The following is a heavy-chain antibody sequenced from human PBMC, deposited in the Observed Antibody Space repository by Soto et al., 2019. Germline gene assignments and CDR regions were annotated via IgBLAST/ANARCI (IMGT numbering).Heavy chain of an antibody. Sequence: GGSLRLSCAASGFPFSSYGMHWVRQAPGKGLEWVAVIWYDGSNKYYADSVKGRFTISRDNAKNTLYLQMNSLRAEDTAVYYSARALSRRLALGGSFEFDYWGQGTLVTVSS. V-gene: IGHV3-33*01. D-gene: IGHD3-9*01. CDR3: ARALSRRLALGGSFEFDY. CDR1: GFPFSSYG. CDR2: IWYDGSNK. J-gene: IGHJ4*02.